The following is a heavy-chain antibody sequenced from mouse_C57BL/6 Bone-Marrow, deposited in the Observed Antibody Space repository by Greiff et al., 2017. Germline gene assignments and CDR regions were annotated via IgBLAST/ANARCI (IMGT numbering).Heavy chain of an antibody. J-gene: IGHJ2*01. Sequence: VQLQQSGAELVRPGTSVKMSCKASGYTFTNYWIGWAKQRPGHGLAWIGDIYPGGGYTNYNEKFKGKATITADTSSNTAYLQLSSLTSEDTAVYYCALFITTVNDWGQGTTLTVSS. CDR3: ALFITTVND. D-gene: IGHD1-1*01. CDR2: IYPGGGYT. V-gene: IGHV1-63*01. CDR1: GYTFTNYW.